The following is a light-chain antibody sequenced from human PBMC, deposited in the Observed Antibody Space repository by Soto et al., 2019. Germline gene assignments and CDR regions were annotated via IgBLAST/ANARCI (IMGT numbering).Light chain of an antibody. CDR3: QQYDNWPLT. CDR2: AAS. Sequence: EIVLTQSPGTLSLSPGERATLSCRASQSVSSSYLAWYQQKAGQAPRLLIYAASRRATGIPDRFSGSGSGTDFTLTISRLEPEDFALYYCQQYDNWPLTFGGGTKVDIK. J-gene: IGKJ4*01. CDR1: QSVSSSY. V-gene: IGKV3-20*01.